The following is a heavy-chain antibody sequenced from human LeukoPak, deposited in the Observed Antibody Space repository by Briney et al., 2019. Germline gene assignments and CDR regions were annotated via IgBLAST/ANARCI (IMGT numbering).Heavy chain of an antibody. J-gene: IGHJ3*01. CDR1: GGSVSSDGYY. V-gene: IGHV4-61*08. CDR2: ISFSGNT. CDR3: AHFKGGSFDF. Sequence: KSSETLSLTCTVSGGSVSSDGYYWSWIRQPPGKGLEWIGYISFSGNTNYNPSLKSRVTISRDTSENQFSLKLSSVTAADTAVYYCAHFKGGSFDFWGQGTMVTVSS. D-gene: IGHD1-26*01.